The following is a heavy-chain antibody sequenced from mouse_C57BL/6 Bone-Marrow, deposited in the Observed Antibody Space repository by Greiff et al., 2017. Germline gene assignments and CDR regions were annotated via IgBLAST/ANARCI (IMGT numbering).Heavy chain of an antibody. CDR2: ISRGSSTI. CDR1: GFTFSDYG. Sequence: EVQVVESGGGLVKPGGSLKLSCAASGFTFSDYGMHWVRQAPEKGLEWVAYISRGSSTIYYADTVKGRFTISRDNAKNTLCLQMTSLRSEDTAMYYCARGGWLLSADWGQGTLVTVSA. D-gene: IGHD2-3*01. CDR3: ARGGWLLSAD. V-gene: IGHV5-17*01. J-gene: IGHJ3*01.